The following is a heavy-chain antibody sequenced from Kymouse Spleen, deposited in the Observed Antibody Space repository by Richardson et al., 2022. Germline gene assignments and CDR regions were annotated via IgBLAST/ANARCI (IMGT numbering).Heavy chain of an antibody. CDR2: IYYSGST. CDR1: GGSISSSSYY. V-gene: IGHV4-39*01. Sequence: QLQLQESGPGLVKPSETLSLTCTVSGGSISSSSYYWGWIRQPPGKGLEWIGSIYYSGSTYYNPSLKSRVTISVDTSKNQFSLKLSSVTAADTAVYYCASVDTAMALFDYWGQGTLVTVSS. CDR3: ASVDTAMALFDY. J-gene: IGHJ4*02. D-gene: IGHD5-18,IGHD5-18*01.